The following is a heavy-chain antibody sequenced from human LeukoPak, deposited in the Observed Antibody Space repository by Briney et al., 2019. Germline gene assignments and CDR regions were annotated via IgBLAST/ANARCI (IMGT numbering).Heavy chain of an antibody. Sequence: KPSETLSLTCAVYGGSLSAYYWSWIRQSPGKGLEWIGEINKSESSNYNPSLKSRVTISVDTSKNQVSLQLSSVTAADTAVYYCARGRHSNWERYYYMDVWGKGATVTVSS. CDR3: ARGRHSNWERYYYMDV. CDR1: GGSLSAYY. V-gene: IGHV4-34*01. D-gene: IGHD4-11*01. CDR2: INKSESS. J-gene: IGHJ6*03.